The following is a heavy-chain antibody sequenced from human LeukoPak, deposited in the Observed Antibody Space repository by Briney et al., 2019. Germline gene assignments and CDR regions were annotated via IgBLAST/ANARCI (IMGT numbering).Heavy chain of an antibody. CDR1: GGTFSSYA. J-gene: IGHJ4*02. Sequence: SVKVSCKASGGTFSSYAISWVRQAPGQGLEWMGGIIPIFGTANYAQKFQGRVTITADESTSTAYMELSSLRSEDTAVYYCAGGVKAAHYYFDYWGQGTLVTVSS. CDR2: IIPIFGTA. D-gene: IGHD6-13*01. CDR3: AGGVKAAHYYFDY. V-gene: IGHV1-69*01.